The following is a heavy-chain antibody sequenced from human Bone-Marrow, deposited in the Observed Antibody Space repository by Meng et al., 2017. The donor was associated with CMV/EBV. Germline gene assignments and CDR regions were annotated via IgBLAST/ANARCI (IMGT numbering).Heavy chain of an antibody. CDR3: ASARITNPVGPY. V-gene: IGHV4-38-2*02. Sequence: SETLSLTCTVSGYSISSGYYWGWIRQPPGKGLEWIGSIYHSGSTYYNPSLKSRVTISVDTSKNQFSLKLSSVTAADTAVYYCASARITNPVGPYWGQGTLVTVSS. J-gene: IGHJ4*02. CDR1: GYSISSGYY. CDR2: IYHSGST. D-gene: IGHD3-3*01.